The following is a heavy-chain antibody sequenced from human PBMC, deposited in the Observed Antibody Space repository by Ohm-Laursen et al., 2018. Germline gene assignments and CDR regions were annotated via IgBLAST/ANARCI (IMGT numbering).Heavy chain of an antibody. V-gene: IGHV4-4*07. Sequence: GTLSLTCNVSNAAMNSYTWNWIRQPAGRGLEWIGHISDGGRANYSPSLMSRLTMSIDTSIKQFSLKLTSVTAADTAMYYCVGTGLLNGYDYWGHGTLVTVS. CDR3: VGTGLLNGYDY. CDR2: ISDGGRA. J-gene: IGHJ4*01. D-gene: IGHD3-9*01. CDR1: NAAMNSYT.